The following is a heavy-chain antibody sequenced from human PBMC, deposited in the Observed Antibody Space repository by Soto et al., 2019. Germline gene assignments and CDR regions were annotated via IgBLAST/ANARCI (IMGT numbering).Heavy chain of an antibody. V-gene: IGHV3-23*01. CDR3: AKGAYYDSSGSYSGDFDI. D-gene: IGHD3-22*01. J-gene: IGHJ3*02. Sequence: GGSLRLSCAASGFTFSSYAMSWVRQAPGKGLEWVSAISGSGGSTYYADSVKGRFTISRDNSKNTLYLQMNSLRAEDTAVYYCAKGAYYDSSGSYSGDFDIWGQGTMVTVSS. CDR2: ISGSGGST. CDR1: GFTFSSYA.